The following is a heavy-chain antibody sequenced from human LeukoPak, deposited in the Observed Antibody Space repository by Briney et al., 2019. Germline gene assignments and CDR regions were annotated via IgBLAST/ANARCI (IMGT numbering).Heavy chain of an antibody. CDR3: AKHYSGSYSPFDY. J-gene: IGHJ4*02. D-gene: IGHD1-26*01. CDR1: GGSISSYY. Sequence: SETLSLTCTVSGGSISSYYWSWIRQPPGKGLEWIGYIYTSGNTNYNPSLKSRVTISLDTSKNHFSLKLSSVSAADPAVYYCAKHYSGSYSPFDYWGQGTLVTVSS. CDR2: IYTSGNT. V-gene: IGHV4-4*09.